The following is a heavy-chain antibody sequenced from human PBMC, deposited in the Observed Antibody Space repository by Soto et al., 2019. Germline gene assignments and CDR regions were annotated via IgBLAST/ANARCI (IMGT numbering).Heavy chain of an antibody. CDR3: ARGMTPPGAPAWYCLDT. Sequence: PSETLSLTCSVSGASIAGSSYWSWIRQPAGKGLEWIGRFSLSGTTNYSPSLRSRVTMSADVSKNQFSLRLTSVTAADTALYYCARGMTPPGAPAWYCLDTWGQGTLVSVFS. CDR2: FSLSGTT. D-gene: IGHD2-8*02. V-gene: IGHV4-4*07. CDR1: GASIAGSSY. J-gene: IGHJ5*02.